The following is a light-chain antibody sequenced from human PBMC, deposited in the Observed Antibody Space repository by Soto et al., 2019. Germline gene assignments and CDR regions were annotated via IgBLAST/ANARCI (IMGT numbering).Light chain of an antibody. CDR1: QSVSSSY. J-gene: IGKJ5*01. CDR3: QQYNKWPPIT. Sequence: IVLTQSPGTLSLSPGERATLSCRASQSVSSSYLAWYQQKPGQAPRLIIYGASSRATGIPDRFSGSGSGTDFTLPISRLEPEDFAAYYGQQYNKWPPITFGQGTRLEIK. V-gene: IGKV3-20*01. CDR2: GAS.